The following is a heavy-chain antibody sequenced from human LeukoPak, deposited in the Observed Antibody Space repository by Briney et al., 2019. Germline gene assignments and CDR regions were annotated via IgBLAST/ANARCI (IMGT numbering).Heavy chain of an antibody. Sequence: SSETLSLTCTVSGGSISSGSYYWSWIRQPAGKGLEWIGRIYTSGSTNYNPSLKGRVTISVDTSKNQFSLKLSSVTAADTAVYYCARLNYGSGSSFDYWGQGTLVTVSS. CDR3: ARLNYGSGSSFDY. D-gene: IGHD3-10*01. CDR1: GGSISSGSYY. V-gene: IGHV4-61*02. CDR2: IYTSGST. J-gene: IGHJ4*02.